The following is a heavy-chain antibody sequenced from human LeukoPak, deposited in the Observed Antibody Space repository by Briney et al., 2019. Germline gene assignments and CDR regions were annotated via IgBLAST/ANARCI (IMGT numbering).Heavy chain of an antibody. CDR1: GFTFSSYG. Sequence: GGSLRLSCAASGFTFSSYGMHWVRQPPGKGLEWVAVIWYDGSYKYYADSVKGRFTISRDNSKNTLPLQMNSLRAEDTAVYYCARVGLGRGTGWQSGDYWGQGTLVTVSS. D-gene: IGHD6-19*01. V-gene: IGHV3-33*01. CDR3: ARVGLGRGTGWQSGDY. J-gene: IGHJ4*02. CDR2: IWYDGSYK.